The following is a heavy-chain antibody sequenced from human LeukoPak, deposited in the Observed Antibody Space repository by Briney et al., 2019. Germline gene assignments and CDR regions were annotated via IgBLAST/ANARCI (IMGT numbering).Heavy chain of an antibody. J-gene: IGHJ6*02. CDR3: ASFSSSAGWYYGMDV. CDR2: IYPGDSDT. Sequence: GESLKLSCKGSGYSFASYWIGWVRQMPGKGLEWMGIIYPGDSDTRYSPSFQGQVTISADKSISTAYLQWSSLKASDTAMYYCASFSSSAGWYYGMDVWGQGTTVTVSS. CDR1: GYSFASYW. V-gene: IGHV5-51*01. D-gene: IGHD6-6*01.